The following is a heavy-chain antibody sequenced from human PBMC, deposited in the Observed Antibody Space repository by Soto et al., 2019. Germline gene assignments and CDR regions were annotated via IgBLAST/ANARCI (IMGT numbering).Heavy chain of an antibody. Sequence: GGSLRFSCAASGFTFSSYAMSWVRQAPGKGLEWVSAISGSGGSTYYADSVKGRFTISRDNSKNTLYLQMNSLRAEDTAVYYCAKALHDYGDYDWFDPWGQGTLVTVSS. J-gene: IGHJ5*02. CDR3: AKALHDYGDYDWFDP. V-gene: IGHV3-23*01. CDR2: ISGSGGST. CDR1: GFTFSSYA. D-gene: IGHD4-17*01.